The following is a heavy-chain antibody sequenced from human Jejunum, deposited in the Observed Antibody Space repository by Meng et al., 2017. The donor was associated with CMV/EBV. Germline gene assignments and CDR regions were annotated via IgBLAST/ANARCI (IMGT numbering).Heavy chain of an antibody. CDR2: LYNGGRT. J-gene: IGHJ4*02. D-gene: IGHD1-14*01. V-gene: IGHV3-53*01. CDR1: GVNLKTDY. Sequence: SLSLSCVVSGVNLKTDYVSWVHQAPGKGLEWVSVLYNGGRTYYADSAKGRFTISRDNSKSTVYLQMNRLTVDDTAVYYCARENPPDYWGQGTLVTVSS. CDR3: ARENPPDY.